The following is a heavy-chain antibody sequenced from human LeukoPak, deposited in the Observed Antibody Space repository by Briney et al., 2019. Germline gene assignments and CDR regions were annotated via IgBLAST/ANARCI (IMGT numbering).Heavy chain of an antibody. CDR1: GGSISSYY. CDR3: ARSNYYASEGRFDP. V-gene: IGHV4-4*08. Sequence: SETLSLTCTVPGGSISSYYWSWIRQPPGKGLEWIGYIYTSGSTNYNPSLKSRVTISVDTSKNQFSLKLSSVTAADTAVYYCARSNYYASEGRFDPWGQGTLVTVSS. J-gene: IGHJ5*02. CDR2: IYTSGST. D-gene: IGHD3-10*01.